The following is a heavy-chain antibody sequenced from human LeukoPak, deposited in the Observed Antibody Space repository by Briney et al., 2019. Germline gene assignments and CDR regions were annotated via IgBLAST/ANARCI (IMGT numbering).Heavy chain of an antibody. CDR1: GFTFSSYA. J-gene: IGHJ4*02. D-gene: IGHD3-10*01. V-gene: IGHV3-30*04. Sequence: PGGSLRLSCAASGFTFSSYAMHWVRQAPGKGLEWVAVISYDGSNKYYADSVKGRFTISRDNSKNTLYLQMNSLRAEDTAVYYCASSQYYGSGSPFDYWGQGTLATVSS. CDR2: ISYDGSNK. CDR3: ASSQYYGSGSPFDY.